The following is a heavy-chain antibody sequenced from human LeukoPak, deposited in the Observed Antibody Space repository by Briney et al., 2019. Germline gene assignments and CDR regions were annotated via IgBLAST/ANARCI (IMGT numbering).Heavy chain of an antibody. CDR1: GGSISSGDYY. D-gene: IGHD3-10*01. J-gene: IGHJ4*02. CDR2: IYYSGST. CDR3: AGTTLPLVRGVLFDY. V-gene: IGHV4-30-4*08. Sequence: SETLSLTCTVSGGSISSGDYYWSWIRQPPGKGLEWIGYIYYSGSTYYNPSLKSRVTISVDTSKNQFSLKLSSVTAADTAVYYCAGTTLPLVRGVLFDYWGQGTLVTVSS.